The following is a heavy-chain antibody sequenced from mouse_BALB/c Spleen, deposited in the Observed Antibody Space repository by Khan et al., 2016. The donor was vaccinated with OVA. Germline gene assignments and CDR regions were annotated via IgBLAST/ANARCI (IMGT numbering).Heavy chain of an antibody. Sequence: EVQLVESGGDLVKPGGSLKLSCAASGFTFSSYSMSWVRQTPDKRLEWVATISSGGDYTYYPDSVKGRFTISRDNAKNTLYLQLSRLKSEDTVRYDCASHLTGSFAYWGQGTLVTVSA. CDR3: ASHLTGSFAY. J-gene: IGHJ3*01. V-gene: IGHV5-6*01. CDR2: ISSGGDYT. D-gene: IGHD4-1*01. CDR1: GFTFSSYS.